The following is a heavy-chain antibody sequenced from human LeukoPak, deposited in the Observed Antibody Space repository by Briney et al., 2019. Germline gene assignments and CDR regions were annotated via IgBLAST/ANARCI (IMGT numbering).Heavy chain of an antibody. CDR2: ISVYNSNT. CDR3: ARGYDYGDYVGDFDY. V-gene: IGHV1-18*01. D-gene: IGHD4-17*01. CDR1: GYTFTSYP. Sequence: ASVKVSCKASGYTFTSYPISWVRQAPGKGLEWMGWISVYNSNTKYAQKLQGRVTMTTDRSTSTAYMELRSLRSDDTAVYYCARGYDYGDYVGDFDYWGQGTLVTVSS. J-gene: IGHJ4*02.